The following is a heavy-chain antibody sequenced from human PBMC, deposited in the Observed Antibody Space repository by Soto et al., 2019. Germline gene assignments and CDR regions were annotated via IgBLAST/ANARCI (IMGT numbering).Heavy chain of an antibody. J-gene: IGHJ6*02. CDR1: GFTFSSYG. Sequence: SGGSLRLSCAASGFTFSSYGMHWVRQAPGKGLEWVAVISYDGSNKYYADSVKGRFTISRDNSKNTLYLQMNSLRAEDTAVYYCAKNFGDYESYYYYGMDVWGQGTTVTVS. D-gene: IGHD4-17*01. CDR3: AKNFGDYESYYYYGMDV. CDR2: ISYDGSNK. V-gene: IGHV3-30*18.